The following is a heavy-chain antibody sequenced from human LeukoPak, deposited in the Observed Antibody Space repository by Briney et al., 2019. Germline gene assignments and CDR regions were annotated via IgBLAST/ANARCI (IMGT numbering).Heavy chain of an antibody. CDR1: GYTFTIYT. D-gene: IGHD6-13*01. CDR3: ARTTRSWYEDNDAFDI. V-gene: IGHV1-3*01. Sequence: GASVTVSCTASGYTFTIYTIHWVRQAPGQRPEWMGWINAGNGNRRYSEKFQGRVTITRDTSASTANMELSSLRSEDTAVYYCARTTRSWYEDNDAFDIWGQGTTVTVSS. J-gene: IGHJ3*02. CDR2: INAGNGNR.